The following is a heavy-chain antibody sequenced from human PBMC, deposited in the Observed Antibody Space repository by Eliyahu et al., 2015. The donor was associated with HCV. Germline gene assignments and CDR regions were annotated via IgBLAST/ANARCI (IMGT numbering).Heavy chain of an antibody. CDR2: XSWTSXXI. V-gene: IGHV3-9*01. Sequence: EVQLVESGGGLVQPGRSLRLSCAAXVFXFDDYALPWVRQVPGKGLEWVSGXSWTSXXIGYADSVKGRFTISRDNAKNSLXLEMXSLRVDDTALYYCAKAAEXDFWSGYWFDYWGQGTLVTVSS. CDR1: VFXFDDYA. D-gene: IGHD3-3*01. J-gene: IGHJ4*02. CDR3: AKAAEXDFWSGYWFDY.